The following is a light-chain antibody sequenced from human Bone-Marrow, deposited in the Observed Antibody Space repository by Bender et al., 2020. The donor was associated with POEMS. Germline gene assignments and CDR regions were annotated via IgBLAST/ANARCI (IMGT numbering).Light chain of an antibody. CDR2: GNT. CDR1: SSNIGAGYD. J-gene: IGLJ3*02. CDR3: CSYGGSSTWV. V-gene: IGLV1-40*01. Sequence: QSALTQPASVSGSPGQSVTISCTGSSSNIGAGYDVHWYQQFPTTAPKLIIYGNTNRPSGVSNRFSGSKSGNTASLTISGLQAEDEADYYCCSYGGSSTWVFGGGTKLTVL.